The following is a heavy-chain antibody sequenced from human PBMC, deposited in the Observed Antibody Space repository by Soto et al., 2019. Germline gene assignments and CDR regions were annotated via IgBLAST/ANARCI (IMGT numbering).Heavy chain of an antibody. J-gene: IGHJ4*02. CDR1: GGSISGGAYY. Sequence: QVQLQESGPGLVKPSQTLSLTCTVSGGSISGGAYYWSWIRQHPEKGLEWIGYIYYRGTTYYNPSLESRLTISVDTSKNQFSLKLSSVTVADTAVYYCARDSTGYGSVDYWGQGTLVTVSS. CDR3: ARDSTGYGSVDY. V-gene: IGHV4-31*03. CDR2: IYYRGTT. D-gene: IGHD3-10*01.